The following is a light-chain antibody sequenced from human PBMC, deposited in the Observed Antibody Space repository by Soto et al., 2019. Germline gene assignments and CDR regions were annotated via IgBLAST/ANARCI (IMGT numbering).Light chain of an antibody. Sequence: QSLLTQPPSACGTPGQRVTISCSGSSSNIGSSTVNWYQQLPGTAPKLLIYSNNQRPSGVPDRFSGSKSGTSASLAISGLQSEDEDDYYCAAWDDGLNGYVIGTGTKVTV. CDR2: SNN. J-gene: IGLJ1*01. CDR3: AAWDDGLNGYV. CDR1: SSNIGSST. V-gene: IGLV1-44*01.